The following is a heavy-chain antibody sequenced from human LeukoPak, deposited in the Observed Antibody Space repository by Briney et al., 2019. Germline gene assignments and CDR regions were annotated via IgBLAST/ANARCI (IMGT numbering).Heavy chain of an antibody. CDR3: ARQIAADAFDI. CDR1: GYTFTSYY. J-gene: IGHJ3*02. D-gene: IGHD2-15*01. V-gene: IGHV1-46*01. CDR2: INPSGGST. Sequence: ASVKVSCKAFGYTFTSYYMHWVRQAPGQGLEWMGIINPSGGSTTYAQRFQGRVTMTRDTSTGTVYMELSSLRSEDAAVYYCARQIAADAFDIWGQGTMVTVSS.